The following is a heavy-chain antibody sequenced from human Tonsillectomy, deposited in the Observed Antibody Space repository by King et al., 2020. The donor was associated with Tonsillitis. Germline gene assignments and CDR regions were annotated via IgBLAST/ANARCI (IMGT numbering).Heavy chain of an antibody. Sequence: VQLVESGGGLVQPGGSLRLSCSASGFTFSIYAMHWVRQAPGKGLEYVSAITSNGDSTYYADSVKDRFTISRDNSKNTLYLQMSSLRAEDTALYYCVKETSGWYAYWGQGTLVTVSS. J-gene: IGHJ4*02. CDR3: VKETSGWYAY. D-gene: IGHD6-19*01. CDR2: ITSNGDST. V-gene: IGHV3-64D*06. CDR1: GFTFSIYA.